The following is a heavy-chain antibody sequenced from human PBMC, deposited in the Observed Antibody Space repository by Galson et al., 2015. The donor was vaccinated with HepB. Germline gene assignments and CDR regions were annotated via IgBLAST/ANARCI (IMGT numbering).Heavy chain of an antibody. J-gene: IGHJ4*02. CDR3: ATGGPYYYDSSD. CDR1: GLTFSTFA. V-gene: IGHV3-23*01. D-gene: IGHD3-22*01. CDR2: ISATGANT. Sequence: SLRLSCADSGLTFSTFAMSWVRQAPGKGLEWVSSISATGANTYYADSVKGRFTISRDNSRNTLYLLMKRLIAEDTALYYCATGGPYYYDSSDWGQGTLVTVSS.